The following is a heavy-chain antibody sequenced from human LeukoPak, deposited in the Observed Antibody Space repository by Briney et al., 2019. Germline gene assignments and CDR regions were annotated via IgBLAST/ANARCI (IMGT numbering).Heavy chain of an antibody. D-gene: IGHD3-10*01. CDR2: ISSSSSYI. CDR3: ASSRNYYGSGSSNDY. J-gene: IGHJ4*02. CDR1: GFTFSHYY. V-gene: IGHV3-11*06. Sequence: GGSLRLSCVTSGFTFSHYYMTWIRQAPGKGLEWVSSISSSSSYIYYADSVKGRFTISRDNAKNSLYLQMNSLRAEDTAVYYCASSRNYYGSGSSNDYWGQGTLVTVSS.